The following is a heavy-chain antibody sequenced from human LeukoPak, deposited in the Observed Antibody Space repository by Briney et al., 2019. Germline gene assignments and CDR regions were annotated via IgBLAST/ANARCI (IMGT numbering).Heavy chain of an antibody. CDR2: ILPIFGTA. Sequence: GASVRVSCKASGGTFSSYAISWVRQAPGQGLEWIAGILPIFGTANYAPKVQGRFTITADDSTSRAYMELSSLRSEDTAVYYCARVEYYDFSSGYYTGVGAFDIWGQGTMVTVSS. CDR1: GGTFSSYA. V-gene: IGHV1-69*01. J-gene: IGHJ3*02. CDR3: ARVEYYDFSSGYYTGVGAFDI. D-gene: IGHD3-3*01.